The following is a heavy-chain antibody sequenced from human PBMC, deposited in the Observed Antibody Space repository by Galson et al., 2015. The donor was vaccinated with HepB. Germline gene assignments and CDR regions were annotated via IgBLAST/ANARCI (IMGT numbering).Heavy chain of an antibody. CDR3: ATYSGRHGFDV. J-gene: IGHJ6*02. CDR1: GFTFSRYW. Sequence: SLRLSCAASGFTFSRYWMNWVRQTPEKGLQWVANVDEEGREKNYVGSVRGRFTISRDNAKNSLYLEMNSLRGDDTAVYFCATYSGRHGFDVWGQGTTVTVSS. D-gene: IGHD1-26*01. CDR2: VDEEGREK. V-gene: IGHV3-7*02.